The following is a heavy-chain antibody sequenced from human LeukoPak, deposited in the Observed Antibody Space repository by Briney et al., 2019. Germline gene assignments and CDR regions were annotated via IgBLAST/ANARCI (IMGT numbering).Heavy chain of an antibody. Sequence: SETLSLTCTVSGGSVSSGSYYWGWIRQPPGKGLEWIGSIYYSGSTYYNPSLKSRVTISVDTSKNQFSLKLSSVTAADTAVYYCGKPLKGGYSYGYAYWGQGTLVTVSS. CDR3: GKPLKGGYSYGYAY. V-gene: IGHV4-39*01. J-gene: IGHJ4*02. CDR2: IYYSGST. CDR1: GGSVSSGSYY. D-gene: IGHD5-18*01.